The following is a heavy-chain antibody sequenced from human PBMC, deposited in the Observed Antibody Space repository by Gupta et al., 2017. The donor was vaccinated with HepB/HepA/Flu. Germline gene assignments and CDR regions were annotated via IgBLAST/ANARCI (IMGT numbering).Heavy chain of an antibody. CDR1: GGSISNSYYY. Sequence: QLQVQESGPGLVKPSETLSLTCTVSGGSISNSYYYWGWIRQPPGKGLEWIGSIHYSGNTYYNPSLKSRLTISIDTSKNQFSLQLTSLTAADTAVYYCAALAADFDDWGQGTLVTVSS. CDR2: IHYSGNT. J-gene: IGHJ4*02. V-gene: IGHV4-39*01. D-gene: IGHD2-15*01. CDR3: AALAADFDD.